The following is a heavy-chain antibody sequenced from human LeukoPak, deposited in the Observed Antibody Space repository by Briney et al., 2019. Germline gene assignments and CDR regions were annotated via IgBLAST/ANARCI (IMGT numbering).Heavy chain of an antibody. CDR1: GSTFTNYY. V-gene: IGHV1-46*01. J-gene: IGHJ4*02. Sequence: ASVTVSFTASGSTFTNYYMHWVRQAPGQGLEWMGIINHSDGSTSYAQKFQGRVTMTSDTSTSTVYMELSSLRSEDTAVYYCARDKKLMYYYGPTIIGAPGYWGQGTLVTVSS. CDR2: INHSDGST. CDR3: ARDKKLMYYYGPTIIGAPGY. D-gene: IGHD3-10*01.